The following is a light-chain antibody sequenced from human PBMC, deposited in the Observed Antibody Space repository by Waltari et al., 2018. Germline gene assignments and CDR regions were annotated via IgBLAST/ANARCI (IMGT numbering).Light chain of an antibody. CDR2: WAS. V-gene: IGKV4-1*01. CDR1: PSVLYSSNNRNY. J-gene: IGKJ4*01. Sequence: DIVMTQSPASLAVSLGERATIHCKSSPSVLYSSNNRNYLTWYQQKPGQPPKLLIYWASIRESGVPDRFSGSGSGTDFTLTISSLQAEDVAVYYCQQYYTTPLTFGGGTKVEIK. CDR3: QQYYTTPLT.